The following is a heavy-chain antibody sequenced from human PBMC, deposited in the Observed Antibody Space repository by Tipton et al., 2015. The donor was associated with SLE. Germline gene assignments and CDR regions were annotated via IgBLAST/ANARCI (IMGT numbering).Heavy chain of an antibody. CDR1: GSSIDNYY. J-gene: IGHJ6*02. D-gene: IGHD2-2*01. CDR3: AREPVVVIPAALPYYQYGMDV. V-gene: IGHV4-4*07. Sequence: TLSLTCTVSGSSIDNYYWTWIRQPAGKGLEWIGRLYGSGSTNYNPSLKRRVTMSVDTSKNQFSLRLNYVTAADTAVYYCAREPVVVIPAALPYYQYGMDVWGQGTTVNVSS. CDR2: LYGSGST.